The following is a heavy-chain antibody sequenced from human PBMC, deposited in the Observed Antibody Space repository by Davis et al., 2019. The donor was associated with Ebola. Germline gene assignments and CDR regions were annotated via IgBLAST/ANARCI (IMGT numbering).Heavy chain of an antibody. Sequence: GSLRLSCAVYGGSFSGYYWSWIRQPPGKGLEWIGEINHSGSTNYNPSLKSRVTISVDTSKNQFSLKLSSVTAADTAVYYCARQATTVTTSWFDYWGQGTLVTVSS. CDR3: ARQATTVTTSWFDY. J-gene: IGHJ4*02. D-gene: IGHD4-17*01. CDR1: GGSFSGYY. CDR2: INHSGST. V-gene: IGHV4-34*01.